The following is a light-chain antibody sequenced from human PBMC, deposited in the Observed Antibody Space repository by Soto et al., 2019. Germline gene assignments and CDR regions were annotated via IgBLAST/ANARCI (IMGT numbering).Light chain of an antibody. CDR3: AAWDDSLNGWI. Sequence: QAVVTQTPSASGTPGQWVAISCSGSKSNIGSVSVNWYQQLPGAAPKLLIYGNNQRPSGVPDRFSGSKSGTSASLVISELQSEDEASYFCAAWDDSLNGWIFGGGTKLTVL. J-gene: IGLJ2*01. CDR1: KSNIGSVS. V-gene: IGLV1-44*01. CDR2: GNN.